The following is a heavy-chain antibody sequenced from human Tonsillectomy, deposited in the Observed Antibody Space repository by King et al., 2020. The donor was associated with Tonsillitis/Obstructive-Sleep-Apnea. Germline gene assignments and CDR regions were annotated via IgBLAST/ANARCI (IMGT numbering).Heavy chain of an antibody. Sequence: TLKESGPTLVKPTQTLTLTCTFSGLSLSTSGVGVGWIRQPPGKALEWLALIYWDDDKRYSPSLKSRLTITKDTSKNQVVLTMTNMDPVDTATYYCAHRPPLITIVGVVIAAGYFDYWGQGTLVTVSS. V-gene: IGHV2-5*02. D-gene: IGHD3-3*01. J-gene: IGHJ4*02. CDR1: GLSLSTSGVG. CDR3: AHRPPLITIVGVVIAAGYFDY. CDR2: IYWDDDK.